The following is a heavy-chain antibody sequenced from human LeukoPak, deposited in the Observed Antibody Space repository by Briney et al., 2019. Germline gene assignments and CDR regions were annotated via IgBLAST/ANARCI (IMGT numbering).Heavy chain of an antibody. CDR1: GYTFTSYD. D-gene: IGHD2-2*01. CDR3: ARGLKAPYCSSTSYYKRPGYYYYMDV. J-gene: IGHJ6*03. CDR2: MNPNSGNT. Sequence: GASVKVSCKASGYTFTSYDINWVRQATGQGLEWMGWMNPNSGNTGYAQKFQGRVTITRNTSISTAYMELSSLRSEDTAVYYCARGLKAPYCSSTSYYKRPGYYYYMDVWGKGTTVTVSS. V-gene: IGHV1-8*03.